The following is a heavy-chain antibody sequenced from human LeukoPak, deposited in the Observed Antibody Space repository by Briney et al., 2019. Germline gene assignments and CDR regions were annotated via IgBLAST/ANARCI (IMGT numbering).Heavy chain of an antibody. V-gene: IGHV3-7*01. CDR2: INTDGTGK. CDR3: TRISLGQGLDS. J-gene: IGHJ4*02. Sequence: GGSLRLSCAASGFIYTNWWMNWVRQAPGKGLEWVANINTDGTGKYYVDSVKGRFTVSRDNTKNSLYLEMASLKAEETAVYYCTRISLGQGLDSWGQGILVTVSS. CDR1: GFIYTNWW.